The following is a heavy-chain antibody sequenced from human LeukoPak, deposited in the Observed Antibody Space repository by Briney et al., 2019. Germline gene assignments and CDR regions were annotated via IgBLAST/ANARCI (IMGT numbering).Heavy chain of an antibody. CDR1: GFTFSSYA. CDR2: ISYDGSNK. D-gene: IGHD3-9*01. CDR3: ARSNLRYFDPTPRDDWFDP. Sequence: PGGSLRLSCAASGFTFSSYAMHWVRQAPGKGLEWVAVISYDGSNKYYADSVKGRFTISRDNSKNTLYLQMNSLRAEDTAVYYCARSNLRYFDPTPRDDWFDPWGQGTLVTVSS. J-gene: IGHJ5*02. V-gene: IGHV3-30-3*01.